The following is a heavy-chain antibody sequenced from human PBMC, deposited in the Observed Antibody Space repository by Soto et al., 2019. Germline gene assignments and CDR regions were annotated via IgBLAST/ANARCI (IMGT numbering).Heavy chain of an antibody. Sequence: QVQLVESGGGVVQPGRSLRLSCAASGFTFSSYGMHWVRQAPGKGLEWVAVISYDGSNKYYADSVKGRFTISRDNSKNTLYLQMNSLRAEDTAVYYCAKDLGSSYFDYWGQGTLVTVSS. CDR2: ISYDGSNK. J-gene: IGHJ4*02. CDR3: AKDLGSSYFDY. D-gene: IGHD6-6*01. V-gene: IGHV3-30*18. CDR1: GFTFSSYG.